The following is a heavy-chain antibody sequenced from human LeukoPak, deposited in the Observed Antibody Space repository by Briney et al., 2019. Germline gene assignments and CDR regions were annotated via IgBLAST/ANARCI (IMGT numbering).Heavy chain of an antibody. CDR3: ARLGTSGSLGPSDY. CDR2: INWNGGST. J-gene: IGHJ4*02. V-gene: IGHV3-20*04. Sequence: PGGSLRLSCAASGFTFDDYGMSWVRQAPRRGLEGVSAINWNGGSTAYADSVKGRFTISRDNAKNSLYLQMNSLRAEDTALYYCARLGTSGSLGPSDYWGQGTLVTVSS. D-gene: IGHD6-19*01. CDR1: GFTFDDYG.